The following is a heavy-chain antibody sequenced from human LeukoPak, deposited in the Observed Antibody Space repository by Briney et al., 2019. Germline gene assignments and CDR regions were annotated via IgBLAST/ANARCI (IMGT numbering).Heavy chain of an antibody. CDR2: VSGSGAYT. Sequence: GGSLRLSCAASGFTFNSYAMAWVRQAPGKGLQWVSTVSGSGAYTFYTDSLKGRFTISRDNSKNTLYLGINSLRAEDTALYYCEHTRDDTYGTSLYLDYWGQETLVTVSS. D-gene: IGHD2-21*01. CDR1: GFTFNSYA. CDR3: EHTRDDTYGTSLYLDY. V-gene: IGHV3-23*01. J-gene: IGHJ4*02.